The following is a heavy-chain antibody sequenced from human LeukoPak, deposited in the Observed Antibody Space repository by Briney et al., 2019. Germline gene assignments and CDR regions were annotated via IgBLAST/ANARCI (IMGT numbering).Heavy chain of an antibody. Sequence: GGSLRLSCAASGFTFSTYWMHWVRQAPGKGLVWVSGLNSDGSITGYVDSVKGRFTISRDNAKNTLYLQMNTLRAEDTAVYYCAKTISLKNYYDSSGPFDYWGQGTLVTVSS. CDR3: AKTISLKNYYDSSGPFDY. D-gene: IGHD3-22*01. CDR2: LNSDGSIT. CDR1: GFTFSTYW. J-gene: IGHJ4*02. V-gene: IGHV3-74*01.